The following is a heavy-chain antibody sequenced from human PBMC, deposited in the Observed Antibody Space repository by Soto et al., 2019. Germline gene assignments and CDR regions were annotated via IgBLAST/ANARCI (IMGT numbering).Heavy chain of an antibody. Sequence: SETLSLTCTVSGGSISSSSYYWGWIRQPPGKGLEWIGSIYYSGSTYYNPSLKSRVTISVDTSKNRFSLKLSSVTAADTAVYYCARKDYYYDSSGYLGPFDYWGQGTLVTVSS. CDR2: IYYSGST. J-gene: IGHJ4*02. V-gene: IGHV4-39*01. D-gene: IGHD3-22*01. CDR1: GGSISSSSYY. CDR3: ARKDYYYDSSGYLGPFDY.